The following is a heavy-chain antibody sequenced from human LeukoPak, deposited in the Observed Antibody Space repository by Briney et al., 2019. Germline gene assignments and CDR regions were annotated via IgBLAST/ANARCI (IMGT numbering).Heavy chain of an antibody. D-gene: IGHD2-15*01. Sequence: GGSLRLSCAASGFSVSNNYMSWVRQAPGKGLEWVSVVYSGGSTFYADSVKGRFTISRDNSKNTLYLQMNSLRAEDTAVYYCASDSYSPEYFQHWGQGTLVTVSS. J-gene: IGHJ1*01. V-gene: IGHV3-66*01. CDR2: VYSGGST. CDR1: GFSVSNNY. CDR3: ASDSYSPEYFQH.